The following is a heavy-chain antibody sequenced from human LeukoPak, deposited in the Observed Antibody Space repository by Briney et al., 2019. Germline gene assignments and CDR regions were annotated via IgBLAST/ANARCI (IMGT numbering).Heavy chain of an antibody. J-gene: IGHJ4*02. CDR2: IYSGGST. CDR1: GFTVSSNY. CDR3: TRVGYIDEGIDY. V-gene: IGHV3-53*01. Sequence: GGSLRLSCAASGFTVSSNYMSWVRQAPGKGLEWVSVIYSGGSTYYADSVKGRFTISRDNSKNTLYLQMNSLRAEDTAIYYCTRVGYIDEGIDYWGQGTLVTVSS. D-gene: IGHD5-24*01.